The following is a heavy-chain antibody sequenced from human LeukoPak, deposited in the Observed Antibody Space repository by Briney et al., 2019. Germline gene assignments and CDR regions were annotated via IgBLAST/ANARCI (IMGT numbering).Heavy chain of an antibody. Sequence: GAPMKFSSKGSGSCFTTYWIGGVRQLPGKGQEWMGIIYPCDSDTRYSPSFQGQVTISADKSINTAHLQWSSLKASDTAMYYCAGGPTVTRFDYWGQGTLVSVSS. V-gene: IGHV5-51*01. D-gene: IGHD4-17*01. J-gene: IGHJ4*02. CDR3: AGGPTVTRFDY. CDR2: IYPCDSDT. CDR1: GSCFTTYW.